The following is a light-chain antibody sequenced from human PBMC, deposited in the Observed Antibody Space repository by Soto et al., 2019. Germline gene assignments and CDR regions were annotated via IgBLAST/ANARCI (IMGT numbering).Light chain of an antibody. V-gene: IGKV3-11*01. CDR2: EAS. J-gene: IGKJ5*01. CDR3: RHRSNRTPIT. Sequence: IVLTQSPATLPLSNGERATLSCRSSQSVGTYLAWYQQKPGQPPRLLIYEASKRATGIPAWFSGGGSETDFTLTISSRESEEFGVYYCRHRSNRTPITFGQGTRLEIK. CDR1: QSVGTY.